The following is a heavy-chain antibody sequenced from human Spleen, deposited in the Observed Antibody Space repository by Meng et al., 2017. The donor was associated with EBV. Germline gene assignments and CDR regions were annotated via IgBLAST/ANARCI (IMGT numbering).Heavy chain of an antibody. V-gene: IGHV4-4*02. J-gene: IGHJ5*02. Sequence: QGHPQESGPGLVKPSGTLSLTCAVSGGSISSSNWWSWVRQPPGKGLEWIGEIYRSGSSNYNPSLQSRVTISVDTSKNQFSLKLSSVTAADTAIYYCARGSTGWSRGDDWFDPWGQGTLVTVSS. CDR2: IYRSGSS. CDR3: ARGSTGWSRGDDWFDP. D-gene: IGHD6-19*01. CDR1: GGSISSSNW.